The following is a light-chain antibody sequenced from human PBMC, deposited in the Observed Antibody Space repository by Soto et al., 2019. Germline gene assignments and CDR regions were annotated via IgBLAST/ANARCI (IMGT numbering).Light chain of an antibody. CDR2: EIS. CDR1: QSIRKN. CDR3: QQYSAWPLT. Sequence: EIVMTQSPATLSVSPGERATLSCRASQSIRKNFLAWYQQKPGQAPRLLIHEISTRAPGIPARFSGSGSGTEFTLTISSLQSEDLAVYFCQQYSAWPLTFGPGT. J-gene: IGKJ3*01. V-gene: IGKV3-15*01.